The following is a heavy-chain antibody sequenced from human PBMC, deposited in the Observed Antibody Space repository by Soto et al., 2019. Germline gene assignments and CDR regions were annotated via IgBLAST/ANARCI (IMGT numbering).Heavy chain of an antibody. V-gene: IGHV4-4*07. Sequence: LSLTCTVSGGSISSYYWTWIRQPAGKGLEWIGRIYSSGSANYNPSLRSRVTMSIDPSKNQFSLKPTSVAAADTAVYYCARDDYGDYGGDYYYYAMDVWGQGTTVTVSS. CDR2: IYSSGSA. D-gene: IGHD4-17*01. CDR3: ARDDYGDYGGDYYYYAMDV. J-gene: IGHJ6*02. CDR1: GGSISSYY.